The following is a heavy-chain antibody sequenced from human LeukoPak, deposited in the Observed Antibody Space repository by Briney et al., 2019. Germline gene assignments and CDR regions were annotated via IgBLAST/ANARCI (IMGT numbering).Heavy chain of an antibody. CDR3: ARYGSGSYSFGMDV. V-gene: IGHV4-59*08. CDR1: GASISSYY. D-gene: IGHD3-10*01. Sequence: SETLSLTCTVSGASISSYYWSWIRQPPGKGLEWIGYIYYSGSTNYNPSLKSRVTISVDTSKNQFSLKLSSVTAADTAVYYCARYGSGSYSFGMDVWGQGTTVTVSS. CDR2: IYYSGST. J-gene: IGHJ6*02.